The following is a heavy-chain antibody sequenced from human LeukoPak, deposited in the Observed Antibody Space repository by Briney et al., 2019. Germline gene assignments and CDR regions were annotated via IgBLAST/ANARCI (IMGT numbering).Heavy chain of an antibody. CDR2: VFDSGRT. Sequence: PSETLSLTCTVSGGSMTTHHWNWIRQTPGKGLEWIGYVFDSGRTKVNPSLTSRVTLSTDTSKNQLSLRLSSVTAADTAVYYCTTIKRGDIFVYFDFWGQGILVTVSS. CDR1: GGSMTTHH. V-gene: IGHV4-59*11. D-gene: IGHD5-18*01. CDR3: TTIKRGDIFVYFDF. J-gene: IGHJ4*02.